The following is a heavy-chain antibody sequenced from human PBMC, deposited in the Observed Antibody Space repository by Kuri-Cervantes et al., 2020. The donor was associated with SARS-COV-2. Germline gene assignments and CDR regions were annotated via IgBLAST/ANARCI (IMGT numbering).Heavy chain of an antibody. Sequence: GSLRLSCTVSGCSISSSSYYWGWIRQPPGQGLEWIGSIYYSWSTYYNPSLKGRVTITVDTSKSQFPLKLSSVTAADTAVYYCAGVWVYCGSSSCYPNWFDPWGQGTLVTVSS. V-gene: IGHV4-39*06. CDR2: IYYSWST. D-gene: IGHD2-2*01. J-gene: IGHJ5*02. CDR1: GCSISSSSYY. CDR3: AGVWVYCGSSSCYPNWFDP.